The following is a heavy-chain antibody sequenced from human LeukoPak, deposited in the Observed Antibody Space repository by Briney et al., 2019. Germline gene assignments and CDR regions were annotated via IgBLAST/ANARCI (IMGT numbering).Heavy chain of an antibody. D-gene: IGHD3-10*01. V-gene: IGHV4-39*01. J-gene: IGHJ3*02. CDR2: IYYSGST. CDR3: ARHLSTYGSKGAFDI. Sequence: SETLSLTCTVSGGSISSSSYYWGWIRQPPGKGLEWIGSIYYSGSTYYNPSLKSRVTISVDTSKNQFSLKLSSVTAADTAVYYCARHLSTYGSKGAFDIWGQGTMVTVSS. CDR1: GGSISSSSYY.